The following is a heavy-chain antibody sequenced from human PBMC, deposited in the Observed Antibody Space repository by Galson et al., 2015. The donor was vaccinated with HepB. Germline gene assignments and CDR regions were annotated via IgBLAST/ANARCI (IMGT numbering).Heavy chain of an antibody. J-gene: IGHJ6*03. CDR2: AGSVRDT. Sequence: SLRLSCAASGFTFSGYAMCWVRQAPGKGLEWVSTAGSVRDTYYADSVKGRFTVSRDDSKNTLYLQMNSLRAEDTALYYCARLVVPSTSFYMDVWGKGTTVTVSS. D-gene: IGHD2-2*01. CDR3: ARLVVPSTSFYMDV. CDR1: GFTFSGYA. V-gene: IGHV3-23*01.